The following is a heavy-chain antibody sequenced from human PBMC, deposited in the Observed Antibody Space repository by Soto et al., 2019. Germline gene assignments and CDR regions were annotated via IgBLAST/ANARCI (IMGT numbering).Heavy chain of an antibody. J-gene: IGHJ4*02. D-gene: IGHD2-15*01. CDR3: TTVTRGVVAAFDY. CDR1: GFTFSNAW. CDR2: IESKTDGGTT. V-gene: IGHV3-15*04. Sequence: PGGSLRLSCAASGFTFSNAWMSWVRQAPGKGLEWVGRIESKTDGGTTDYAAPVKGRFTISRDDSKNTLYLQMNSLKTEDTAVYYCTTVTRGVVAAFDYWGQGTLVTVSS.